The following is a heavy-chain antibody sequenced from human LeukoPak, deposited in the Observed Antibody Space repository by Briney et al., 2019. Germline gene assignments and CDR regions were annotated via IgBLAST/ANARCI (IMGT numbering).Heavy chain of an antibody. J-gene: IGHJ3*02. D-gene: IGHD2-15*01. CDR3: AKRGYCSGGSCLGGAFDI. CDR2: IWYDGGNK. CDR1: GFTFSSYG. Sequence: PGGSLRLSCAASGFTFSSYGMHWVRQAPGKGLEWVAVIWYDGGNKYYADSVKGRFTISRDNSKNTLYLQMNSLRAEDTAVYYCAKRGYCSGGSCLGGAFDIWGQGTTVTVSS. V-gene: IGHV3-30*02.